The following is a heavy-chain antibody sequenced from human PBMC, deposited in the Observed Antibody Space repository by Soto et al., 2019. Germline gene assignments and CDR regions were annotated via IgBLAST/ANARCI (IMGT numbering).Heavy chain of an antibody. CDR2: IIPIFGTA. D-gene: IGHD3-22*01. CDR1: GGTFSSYA. Sequence: QVQLVQSGAEVKKPGSSVKVSCKASGGTFSSYAISWVRQAPGQGLEWMGGIIPIFGTANYAQKFQGRVTITADESTSTAYMELSSLKSEDTAVYYSAGRYYDSSGYYGYFDYWGQGTLVTVSS. V-gene: IGHV1-69*01. CDR3: AGRYYDSSGYYGYFDY. J-gene: IGHJ4*02.